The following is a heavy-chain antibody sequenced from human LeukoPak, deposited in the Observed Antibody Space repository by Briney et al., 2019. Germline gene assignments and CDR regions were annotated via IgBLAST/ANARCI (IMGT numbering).Heavy chain of an antibody. CDR1: GFTFSSYS. D-gene: IGHD6-19*01. V-gene: IGHV3-48*04. CDR2: ISSSSSTI. Sequence: GGSLRLSCAASGFTFSSYSMNWVRQVPGKGLEWVSYISSSSSTIYYADSVKGRFTISRDNAKNSLYLQMNSLRAEDTAVYYCARDPEYSSGWYRAFDIWGQGTMVTVSS. J-gene: IGHJ3*02. CDR3: ARDPEYSSGWYRAFDI.